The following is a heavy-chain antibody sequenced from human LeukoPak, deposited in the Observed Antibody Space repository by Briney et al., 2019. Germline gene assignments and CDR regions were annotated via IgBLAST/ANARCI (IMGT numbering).Heavy chain of an antibody. V-gene: IGHV4-59*01. CDR2: IYYSGST. CDR3: ARYPFIAVADDYGMDV. J-gene: IGHJ6*02. Sequence: SETLSLTCTVSGGSISSYYWSWIRQPPGKGLEWIGYIYYSGSTNYSPSLKSRVTISVDTSKNQFSLKLSSVTAADTAAYYCARYPFIAVADDYGMDVWGQGTTVTVSS. D-gene: IGHD6-19*01. CDR1: GGSISSYY.